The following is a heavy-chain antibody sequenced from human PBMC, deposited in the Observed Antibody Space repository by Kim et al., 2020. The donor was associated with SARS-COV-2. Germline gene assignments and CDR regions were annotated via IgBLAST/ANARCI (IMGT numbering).Heavy chain of an antibody. Sequence: SETLSLTCSVSGGSINGYYWSWIRQPPGMELEWIGYIYYNGVTNYNPSLKSRVTMSVDTSKNQLSLMLSSVTAADTAVYYCARLHAYGHEEFDPWGQGILVTVSS. V-gene: IGHV4-59*13. CDR1: GGSINGYY. CDR2: IYYNGVT. CDR3: ARLHAYGHEEFDP. J-gene: IGHJ5*01. D-gene: IGHD3-10*01.